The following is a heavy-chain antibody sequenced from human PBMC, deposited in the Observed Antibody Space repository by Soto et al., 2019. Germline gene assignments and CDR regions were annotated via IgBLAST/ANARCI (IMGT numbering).Heavy chain of an antibody. Sequence: PGGSLRLSCAASGFTFSSYAMSWVRQAPGKGLEWVSAISGSGGSTYYADSVKGRFTISRDNSKNTLYLQMNSLRAEDTAVYYCAKRQFRIAAANTQNWFDPWGQGTLVTVSS. CDR1: GFTFSSYA. CDR3: AKRQFRIAAANTQNWFDP. D-gene: IGHD6-13*01. V-gene: IGHV3-23*01. J-gene: IGHJ5*02. CDR2: ISGSGGST.